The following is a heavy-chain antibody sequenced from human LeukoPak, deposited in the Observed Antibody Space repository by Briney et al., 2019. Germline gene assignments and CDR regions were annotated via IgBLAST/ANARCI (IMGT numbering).Heavy chain of an antibody. CDR2: ISGSGRTI. J-gene: IGHJ4*02. Sequence: GGSLRLSCAASGFTFSSYAMSWVRQAPGKGLEWVSAISGSGRTIYYADSVKGRFTISRDNAKNTLFLQMNSLRPEDTAVYYCTRDRVAGSGSCDSWGQGTLVTVSS. CDR1: GFTFSSYA. D-gene: IGHD3-10*01. V-gene: IGHV3-23*01. CDR3: TRDRVAGSGSCDS.